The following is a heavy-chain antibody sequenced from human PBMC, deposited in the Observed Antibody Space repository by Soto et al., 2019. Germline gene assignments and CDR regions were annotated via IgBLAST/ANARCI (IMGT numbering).Heavy chain of an antibody. D-gene: IGHD3-3*01. Sequence: SETLSLTCAVSGGSISSSNWWSWVRQPPGKGLEWIGESYHSGSTNYNPSLKSRVTISIDKSKNQFSLKLSSVTAADTAVYFCARSPGRPVEYYFDYWGQGTLVTVSS. J-gene: IGHJ4*02. V-gene: IGHV4-4*02. CDR1: GGSISSSNW. CDR2: SYHSGST. CDR3: ARSPGRPVEYYFDY.